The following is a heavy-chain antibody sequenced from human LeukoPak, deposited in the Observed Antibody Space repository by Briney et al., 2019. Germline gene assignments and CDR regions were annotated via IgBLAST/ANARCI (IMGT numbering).Heavy chain of an antibody. CDR3: ARNSGGWFDP. CDR1: GFSFSSYW. CDR2: IKNDGSEK. V-gene: IGHV3-7*01. D-gene: IGHD3-10*01. J-gene: IGHJ5*02. Sequence: GGSLRLSCAASGFSFSSYWMSWVRQAPGRGLEWVANIKNDGSEKYYVDSVKGRFTISKDNAKNSLYLQMNSLRVEDTAVYYCARNSGGWFDPWGQGTLVTVSS.